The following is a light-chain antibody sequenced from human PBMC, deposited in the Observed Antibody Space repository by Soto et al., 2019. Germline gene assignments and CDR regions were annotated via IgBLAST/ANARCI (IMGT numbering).Light chain of an antibody. V-gene: IGKV3-20*01. J-gene: IGKJ1*01. CDR1: QKISSKY. Sequence: IVLTQSPCTLSLTPGERATLSCIASQKISSKYLAWYLQKPGQAPRFLIYGASSRATGIPDRFSGSGSGTDFTLTISRLEPEDFAVYYCQQYGSSPSGTFGQGTKVDIK. CDR2: GAS. CDR3: QQYGSSPSGT.